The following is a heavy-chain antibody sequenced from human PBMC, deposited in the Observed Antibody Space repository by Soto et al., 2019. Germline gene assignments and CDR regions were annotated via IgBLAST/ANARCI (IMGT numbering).Heavy chain of an antibody. D-gene: IGHD2-8*01. CDR3: AXXXLRDCTNGVCYRYYYYGMDV. J-gene: IGHJ6*02. V-gene: IGHV1-2*04. CDR2: IDPNSGGT. CDR1: GYTFTAYY. Sequence: ASVKVSCKASGYTFTAYYVHCVRQAPGQGLEWMGWIDPNSGGTNYAQKFQGWVTMTRDTSISTAYMELSRLRSDDTAVYYCAXXXLRDCTNGVCYRYYYYGMDVWGQGTTVTVSS.